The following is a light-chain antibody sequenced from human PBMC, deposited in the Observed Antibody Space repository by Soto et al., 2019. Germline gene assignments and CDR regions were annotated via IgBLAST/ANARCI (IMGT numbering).Light chain of an antibody. CDR3: QQSYSTPPT. J-gene: IGKJ1*01. CDR2: AAS. CDR1: QSISGL. V-gene: IGKV1-39*01. Sequence: IQVTQSKSSLSASVGDRVAVTCLASQSISGLLAWYQHKPGKPPKLLIYAASSLQSGVPSRFSGSGSGTDFTLTISSLQPEDFATYYCQQSYSTPPTFGQRTRVDI.